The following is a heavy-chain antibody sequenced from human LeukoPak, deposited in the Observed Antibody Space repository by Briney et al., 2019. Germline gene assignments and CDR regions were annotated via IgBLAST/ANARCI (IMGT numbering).Heavy chain of an antibody. D-gene: IGHD3-9*01. CDR3: ASRWFTNAFDI. CDR2: ISGSGGST. V-gene: IGHV3-23*01. CDR1: GFTFDDYA. Sequence: GGSLRLSCAASGFTFDDYAMHWVRQAPGKGLEWVSAISGSGGSTYYADSVKGRFTISRDNSKNTLYLQMNSLRAEDTAVYYCASRWFTNAFDIWGQGTMVTVSS. J-gene: IGHJ3*02.